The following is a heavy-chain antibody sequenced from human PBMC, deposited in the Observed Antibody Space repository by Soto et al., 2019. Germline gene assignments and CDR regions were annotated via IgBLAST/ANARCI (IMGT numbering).Heavy chain of an antibody. CDR2: ISYDGSNK. Sequence: PGGSLRLSCAASGFTFSSYAVHWVRQAPGKGLEWVAVISYDGSNKYYADSVKGRFTISRDNSKNTLYLQMNSLRAENTAVYYCARGRPWYDSSLATHYAFDIWGQGTMVTVSS. D-gene: IGHD3-22*01. CDR1: GFTFSSYA. CDR3: ARGRPWYDSSLATHYAFDI. V-gene: IGHV3-30-3*01. J-gene: IGHJ3*02.